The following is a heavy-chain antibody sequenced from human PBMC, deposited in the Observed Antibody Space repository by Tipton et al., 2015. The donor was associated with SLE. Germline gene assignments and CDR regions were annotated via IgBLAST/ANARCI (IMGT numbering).Heavy chain of an antibody. CDR2: MSPNSGNT. CDR1: GYAFTSYD. J-gene: IGHJ3*02. CDR3: ARGGTSWAYDAFDI. V-gene: IGHV1-8*02. Sequence: QLVQSGAEVKKPGASVKVSCKASGYAFTSYDINWVRQATGQGLEWMGWMSPNSGNTAYAQKFQGRVTMTRNTSVSTAYMELASLRSEDTAVYYCARGGTSWAYDAFDIWGQGTMITVSS. D-gene: IGHD7-27*01.